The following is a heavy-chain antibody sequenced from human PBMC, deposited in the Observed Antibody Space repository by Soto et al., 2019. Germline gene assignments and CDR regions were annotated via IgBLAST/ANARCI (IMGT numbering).Heavy chain of an antibody. D-gene: IGHD3-10*01. CDR1: GVSITSGCFH. V-gene: IGHV4-31*03. Sequence: SETLSRTCSVSGVSITSGCFHWSWIRQFPGKGLECIGYIHYIGTTHYSPSLKGRMSISVDTPKSQFSLRLASVTAADTAVYFSARVAVRRGSSFHGMDVGGQWTKVTVSS. CDR2: IHYIGTT. J-gene: IGHJ6*02. CDR3: ARVAVRRGSSFHGMDV.